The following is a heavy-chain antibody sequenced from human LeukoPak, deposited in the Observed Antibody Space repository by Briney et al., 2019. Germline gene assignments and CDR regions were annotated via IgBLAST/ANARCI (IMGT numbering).Heavy chain of an antibody. CDR3: ARVEGIAVAGTEPYYFDY. J-gene: IGHJ4*02. V-gene: IGHV4-34*01. Sequence: KPSETLSLTCAVYGGSFSGYYWSWIRQPPGKGLEWIGEINHSGSTNYNPSLKSRVTISVDTSKNQFSLKLSSVTAADTAVYYCARVEGIAVAGTEPYYFDYWAREPWSPSPQ. CDR1: GGSFSGYY. D-gene: IGHD6-19*01. CDR2: INHSGST.